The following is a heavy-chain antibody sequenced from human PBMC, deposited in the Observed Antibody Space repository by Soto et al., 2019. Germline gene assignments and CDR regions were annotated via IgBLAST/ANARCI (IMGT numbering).Heavy chain of an antibody. CDR1: GFTFSSYA. Sequence: GGSLRLSCAASGFTFSSYAMSWVRQAPGKGLEWVSAISGSGGSTYYADSVKGRFTISRDNSKNTLYLQMNSLRAEDTAVYYFANVSDCDILTGRTWFDPWGQGTLVTVSS. CDR2: ISGSGGST. V-gene: IGHV3-23*01. D-gene: IGHD3-9*01. CDR3: ANVSDCDILTGRTWFDP. J-gene: IGHJ5*02.